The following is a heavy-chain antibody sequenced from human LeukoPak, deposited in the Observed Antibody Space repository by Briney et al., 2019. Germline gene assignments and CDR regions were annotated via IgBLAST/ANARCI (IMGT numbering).Heavy chain of an antibody. Sequence: GGSLRLSCAASGFTFSSYAMSWVRQAPGKGLEWVSAISGSGGSTYYADSVKGRFTISRDNSKSTLYLQMNSLRAEDTAVYYCANDLSGGYSRGLLISGAFDIWGQGTMVTVSS. J-gene: IGHJ3*02. CDR3: ANDLSGGYSRGLLISGAFDI. D-gene: IGHD3-22*01. CDR2: ISGSGGST. V-gene: IGHV3-23*01. CDR1: GFTFSSYA.